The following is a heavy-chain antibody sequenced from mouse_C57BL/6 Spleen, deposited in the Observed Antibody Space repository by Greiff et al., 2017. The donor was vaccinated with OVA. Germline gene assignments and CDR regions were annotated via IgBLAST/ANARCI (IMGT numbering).Heavy chain of an antibody. D-gene: IGHD1-1*01. CDR2: IYPGSGST. CDR3: ARSIYGSSYGGSMDY. J-gene: IGHJ4*01. V-gene: IGHV1-55*01. Sequence: VQLQQPGAELVKPGASVKMSCKASGYTFTSYWITWVKQRPGQGLEWIGDIYPGSGSTNYNEKFKSKATLTVDTSSRTAYMQLSSLTSEDSAVYYCARSIYGSSYGGSMDYWGQGTSVTVSS. CDR1: GYTFTSYW.